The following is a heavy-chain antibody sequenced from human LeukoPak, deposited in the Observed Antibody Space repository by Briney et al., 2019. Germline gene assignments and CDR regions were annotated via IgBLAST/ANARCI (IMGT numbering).Heavy chain of an antibody. CDR3: AIDINWVGGY. V-gene: IGHV3-48*03. D-gene: IGHD7-27*01. J-gene: IGHJ4*02. CDR1: GFTFSSYE. CDR2: ISSSDNTI. Sequence: GGSLRLSCAASGFTFSSYEMNWVRQAPGKGLEWVSYISSSDNTIYYADSVKGRFTISRDNAKNSLYLQMNSLRAEDTAVYYCAIDINWVGGYWGQGTLVTVSS.